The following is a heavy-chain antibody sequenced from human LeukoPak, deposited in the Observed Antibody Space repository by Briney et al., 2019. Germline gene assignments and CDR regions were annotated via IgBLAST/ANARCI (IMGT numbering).Heavy chain of an antibody. CDR1: GFTFSSHS. Sequence: PGGSLRLSCAASGFTFSSHSMNWVRQAPGKGREWVSSISSSSSYIYYADSVKGRFTISRDNAKNSLYLQMNSLRAEDTAVYYCARDLQTWGYCSGGSCYPTIDYWGQGTLVTVSS. J-gene: IGHJ4*02. CDR2: ISSSSSYI. V-gene: IGHV3-21*01. D-gene: IGHD2-15*01. CDR3: ARDLQTWGYCSGGSCYPTIDY.